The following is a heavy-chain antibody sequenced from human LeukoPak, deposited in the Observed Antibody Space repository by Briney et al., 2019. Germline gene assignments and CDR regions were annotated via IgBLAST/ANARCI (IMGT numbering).Heavy chain of an antibody. CDR2: INPNSGDT. Sequence: ASVKVSCKASGYTFTSYGISWVRQAPGQGPEWMGWINPNSGDTNFAQKFQGRVTMTRDTSISTAYMELSRLTSDDTSLYYCARGGSGSYAFDIWGQGTMVTVSS. J-gene: IGHJ3*02. V-gene: IGHV1-2*02. CDR3: ARGGSGSYAFDI. D-gene: IGHD3-10*01. CDR1: GYTFTSYG.